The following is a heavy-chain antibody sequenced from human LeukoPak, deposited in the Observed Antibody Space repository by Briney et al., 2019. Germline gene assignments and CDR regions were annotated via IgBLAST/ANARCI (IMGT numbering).Heavy chain of an antibody. Sequence: PSETLSLTCAVYDGSFSGYYWNWIRQPPGKGLEWIGEIHQSGNTNYNPSLKSRLTISVDTSKNQFSLRLNSVTAADTAVYYCARVAYSSSWYWGQGTLVTISS. D-gene: IGHD6-13*01. J-gene: IGHJ4*02. CDR2: IHQSGNT. CDR1: DGSFSGYY. CDR3: ARVAYSSSWY. V-gene: IGHV4-34*01.